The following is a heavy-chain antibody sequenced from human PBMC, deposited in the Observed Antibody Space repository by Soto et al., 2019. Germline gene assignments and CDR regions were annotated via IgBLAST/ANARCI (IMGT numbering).Heavy chain of an antibody. V-gene: IGHV1-8*01. CDR2: MRANSGDT. D-gene: IGHD3-3*02. Sequence: QVQRGQPGAEVRKPGASVKVSCKASGDTFTNFDFNWVRQPTGQGLEWIGWMRANSGDTGHAQKFQGRVSMTRDTSMSTAYMELSSLRAEDTAVYYCARYIYGQGFKAWGQGTLVFVSS. CDR1: GDTFTNFD. CDR3: ARYIYGQGFKA. J-gene: IGHJ5*01.